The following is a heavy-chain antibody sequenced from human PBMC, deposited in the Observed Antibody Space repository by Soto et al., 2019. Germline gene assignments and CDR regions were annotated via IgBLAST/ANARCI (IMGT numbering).Heavy chain of an antibody. Sequence: EVQLVESGGGLVEPGGSLRLSCAASGFSFSSAWINWVRQTPGRGLEWVGRIKSKTDGGTTDFAARVKGRFAISRDDSRDIMYMQMKSLKTEGTRVYYCTTDSLFTQMLVLFDFWGLGTRVTVPS. V-gene: IGHV3-15*07. J-gene: IGHJ4*01. D-gene: IGHD3-10*02. CDR1: GFSFSSAW. CDR3: TTDSLFTQMLVLFDF. CDR2: IKSKTDGGTT.